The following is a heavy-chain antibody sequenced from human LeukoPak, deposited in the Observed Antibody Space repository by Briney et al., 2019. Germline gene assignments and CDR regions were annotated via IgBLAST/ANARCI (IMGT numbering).Heavy chain of an antibody. D-gene: IGHD6-13*01. CDR3: ARASIAAAGTLFDY. CDR2: IIPILGIA. CDR1: GGTFSSYA. Sequence: SVKVSCKASGGTFSSYAITWVRQAPGQGLEWMGRIIPILGIANYAQKFQGRVTITADKSTSTAYMELSSLRSEDTAVYYCARASIAAAGTLFDYWGQGTLVTVSS. V-gene: IGHV1-69*04. J-gene: IGHJ4*02.